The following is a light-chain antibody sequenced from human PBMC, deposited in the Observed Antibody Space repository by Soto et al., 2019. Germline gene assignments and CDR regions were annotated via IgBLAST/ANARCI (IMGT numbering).Light chain of an antibody. CDR3: QQYSDLIT. CDR1: KDIRKN. CDR2: GVS. V-gene: IGKV1-33*01. Sequence: DIQMTQSPSSLSASVGDRVTITCQASKDIRKNLNWYQQKQGRAPKLLIYGVSNLETGVPSRCSGIGSMTDFILIITILHHENISTYYCQQYSDLITFGGGTKVEI. J-gene: IGKJ4*01.